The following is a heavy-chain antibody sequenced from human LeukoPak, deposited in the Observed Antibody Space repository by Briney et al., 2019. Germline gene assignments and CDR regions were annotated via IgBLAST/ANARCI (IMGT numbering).Heavy chain of an antibody. V-gene: IGHV1-46*01. Sequence: GASVKVSCKASGYAFTRHYMHWVRQAPGQGLEWMGLINPSGSSTIHAQKFQGRVTMTRDMSTSTDYMELSSLRSEDTAVYYCARDNSVGDYAWWFDPWGQGTLVTVSS. CDR2: INPSGSST. CDR3: ARDNSVGDYAWWFDP. CDR1: GYAFTRHY. J-gene: IGHJ5*02. D-gene: IGHD1-26*01.